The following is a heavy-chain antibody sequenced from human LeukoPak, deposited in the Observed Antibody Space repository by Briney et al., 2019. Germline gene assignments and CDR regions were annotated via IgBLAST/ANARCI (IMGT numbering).Heavy chain of an antibody. J-gene: IGHJ4*02. CDR1: GFTFSSYG. Sequence: GGSLRLSCAASGFTFSSYGMHWVRQAPGKGLEWVAVIWYDGSNKYYADSVKGRFTTSRDNSKNTLYLQMNSLRAEDTAVYYCARGAGYSSSWPTIDYWGQGTLVTVSS. D-gene: IGHD6-13*01. CDR3: ARGAGYSSSWPTIDY. CDR2: IWYDGSNK. V-gene: IGHV3-33*01.